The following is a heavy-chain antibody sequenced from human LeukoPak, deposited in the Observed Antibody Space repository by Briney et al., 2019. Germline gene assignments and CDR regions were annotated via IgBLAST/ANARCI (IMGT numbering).Heavy chain of an antibody. CDR1: GGSFSGYY. J-gene: IGHJ4*02. CDR2: INHSGST. CDR3: ARGGGWIQLWSN. V-gene: IGHV4-34*01. D-gene: IGHD5-18*01. Sequence: SETLSLTCAVYGGSFSGYYWSWIRQPPGKGLEWIGEINHSGSTNYNPSLKSRVTISVDTSKNQFSLKLSSVTAADTAVYYCARGGGWIQLWSNWGQGTLVTVSS.